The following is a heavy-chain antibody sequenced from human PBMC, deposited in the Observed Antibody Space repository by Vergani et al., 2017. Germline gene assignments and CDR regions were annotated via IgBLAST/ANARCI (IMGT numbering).Heavy chain of an antibody. D-gene: IGHD4-17*01. CDR3: AHVPCYGDYPFGFDP. V-gene: IGHV2-5*02. Sequence: QITLKESGRTLVKPTQTLTLTCTFSGFSLSTSGVGVGWIRQPPGKALEWLALIYWDDDKRYSPSLKSRPTITKDTSKNQVVLTMTNMDPVDTATYYCAHVPCYGDYPFGFDPWGQGTLVTVSS. J-gene: IGHJ5*02. CDR1: GFSLSTSGVG. CDR2: IYWDDDK.